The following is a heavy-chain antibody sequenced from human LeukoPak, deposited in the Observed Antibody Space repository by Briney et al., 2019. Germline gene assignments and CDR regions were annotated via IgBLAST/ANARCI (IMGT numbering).Heavy chain of an antibody. CDR2: INLNSGGT. V-gene: IGHV1-2*06. CDR3: ARDLSSTSNWELDY. Sequence: ASVKVSCKASGYTFTGYFMHWVRQAPGQGLEWMGRINLNSGGTNYAQNFQGRVTMTRDTSISTAYMDLSRLTSDDTAVYYCARDLSSTSNWELDYWGQGTLVTVSS. J-gene: IGHJ4*02. CDR1: GYTFTGYF. D-gene: IGHD1-26*01.